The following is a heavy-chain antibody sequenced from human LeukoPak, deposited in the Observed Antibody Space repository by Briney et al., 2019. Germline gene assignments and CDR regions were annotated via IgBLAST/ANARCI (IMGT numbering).Heavy chain of an antibody. CDR3: ARLYERSRRVFDY. J-gene: IGHJ4*02. V-gene: IGHV1-18*04. D-gene: IGHD2-8*01. CDR1: EYTFTGYY. Sequence: ASVKVSFKASEYTFTGYYMHWVRQAPGQGLEWMGWISAYNGNTNYAQKLQGRVTMTTDTSTSTAYMELRSLRSDDTAVYYCARLYERSRRVFDYWGQGTLVTVSS. CDR2: ISAYNGNT.